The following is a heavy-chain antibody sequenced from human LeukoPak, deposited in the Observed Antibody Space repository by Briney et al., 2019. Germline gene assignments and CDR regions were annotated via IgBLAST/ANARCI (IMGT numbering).Heavy chain of an antibody. Sequence: GGSLRLSCAASGFTFSSYSMNWVRQAPGKGLEWVSSISSSSSYIYYADSVKGRFTISRDNAKNSLYLQMNSLRAEDTAVYYCARYYCGGDCYVDYWGQGTLVTVSS. D-gene: IGHD2-21*02. CDR1: GFTFSSYS. CDR2: ISSSSSYI. CDR3: ARYYCGGDCYVDY. J-gene: IGHJ4*02. V-gene: IGHV3-21*01.